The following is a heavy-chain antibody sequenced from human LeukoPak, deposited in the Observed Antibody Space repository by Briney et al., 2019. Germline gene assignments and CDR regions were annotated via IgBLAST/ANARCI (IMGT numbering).Heavy chain of an antibody. CDR2: ISDYNGNT. CDR3: ARDPLYSSGWDVGAFDY. V-gene: IGHV1-18*01. Sequence: AAVPVSCKASGWTFPSYGIIGVGPAAPREVTGMGWISDYNGNTNYAQKLQSRVTMTADTSTSKAYLELRSVRSDDTAVYYCARDPLYSSGWDVGAFDYWGQGTLVTVSS. D-gene: IGHD6-25*01. J-gene: IGHJ4*02. CDR1: GWTFPSYG.